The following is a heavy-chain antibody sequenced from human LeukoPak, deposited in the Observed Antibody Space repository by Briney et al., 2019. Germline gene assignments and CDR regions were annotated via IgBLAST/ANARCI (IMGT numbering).Heavy chain of an antibody. V-gene: IGHV1-2*02. CDR3: ARWGRVITMVRDNWFDP. Sequence: ASVKVSCKASGYTFTGYYMHWVRRAPGQGLEWMGWINPNSGGTNYAQKFQGRVTMTRDTSINTAYMELSRLRSDDTAVYYCARWGRVITMVRDNWFDPWGQGTLVTVSS. J-gene: IGHJ5*01. CDR1: GYTFTGYY. CDR2: INPNSGGT. D-gene: IGHD3-10*01.